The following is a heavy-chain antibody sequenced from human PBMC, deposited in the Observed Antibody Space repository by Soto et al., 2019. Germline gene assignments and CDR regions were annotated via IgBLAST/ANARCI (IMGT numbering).Heavy chain of an antibody. Sequence: EVQLVESGGGLVQPGGSLRLSCAASGFTFSDHYMDWVRQAPGKGLEWVGRSRDKANSYSTEYAASVKGRFTISRDDSKNSVYLQLNSLKTEDTAVDYCARSSNYVSYYFAMDVWGQGTTVTVSS. V-gene: IGHV3-72*01. D-gene: IGHD4-4*01. CDR2: SRDKANSYST. CDR3: ARSSNYVSYYFAMDV. J-gene: IGHJ6*02. CDR1: GFTFSDHY.